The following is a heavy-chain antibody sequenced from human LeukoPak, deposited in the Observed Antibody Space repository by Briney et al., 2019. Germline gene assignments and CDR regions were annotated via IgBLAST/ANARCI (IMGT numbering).Heavy chain of an antibody. CDR3: ARGVDYLRAPRRTNWFDP. J-gene: IGHJ5*02. D-gene: IGHD3-3*01. Sequence: SETLSLTCTVSGGSISSYYWSWIRQPPGKGLEWIGYTYYSGSTNYNPSLKSRVTISVDTSKNQFSLKLSSVTAADTAVYYCARGVDYLRAPRRTNWFDPWGQGTLVTVSS. V-gene: IGHV4-59*01. CDR1: GGSISSYY. CDR2: TYYSGST.